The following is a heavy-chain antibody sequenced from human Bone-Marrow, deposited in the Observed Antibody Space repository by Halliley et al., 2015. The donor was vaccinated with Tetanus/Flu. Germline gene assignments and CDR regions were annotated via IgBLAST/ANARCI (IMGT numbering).Heavy chain of an antibody. J-gene: IGHJ5*02. Sequence: LEGMGRLAPTDSHTNYSPSPQGHVPFSVDKSISTAYLQWSSLKASDTGMYYCARRHAGWKFFDPWGQGTLVTVSS. CDR3: ARRHAGWKFFDP. V-gene: IGHV5-10-1*01. CDR2: LAPTDSHT. D-gene: IGHD6-19*01.